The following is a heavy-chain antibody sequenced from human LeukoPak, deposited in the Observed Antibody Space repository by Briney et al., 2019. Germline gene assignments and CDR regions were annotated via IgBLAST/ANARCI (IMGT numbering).Heavy chain of an antibody. J-gene: IGHJ4*02. D-gene: IGHD3-22*01. CDR2: ISGSGAGT. V-gene: IGHV3-23*01. CDR1: GCTFNSSA. Sequence: GGSLRLSCAASGCTFNSSAITWVRQAPGKGLEWVSAISGSGAGTYYADSVKGRFTISRDNSKNTVYLQMNSLRAEDTAVYYCAKDVRTYYDGSGHLRTMPFDSGGQGTLVTVSS. CDR3: AKDVRTYYDGSGHLRTMPFDS.